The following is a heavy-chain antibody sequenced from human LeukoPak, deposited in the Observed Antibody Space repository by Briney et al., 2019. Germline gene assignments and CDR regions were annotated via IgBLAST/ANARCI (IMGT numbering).Heavy chain of an antibody. CDR2: LYSGGST. CDR3: AKDSNPGRIEY. J-gene: IGHJ4*02. Sequence: GGSLRLSCAASGFTVSNNYVSWVRQAPGKGLEWVSVLYSGGSTKYADSVKGRFTISKDISENTLYLQMNSLRAEDTAVYFCAKDSNPGRIEYWGQGALVTVSS. CDR1: GFTVSNNY. V-gene: IGHV3-53*01.